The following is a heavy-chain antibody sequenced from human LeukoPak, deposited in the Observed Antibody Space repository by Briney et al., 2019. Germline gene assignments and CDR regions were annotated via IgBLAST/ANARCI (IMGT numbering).Heavy chain of an antibody. Sequence: GGSLRLSCAASGFTFSSHAMSWVRQAPGKGLEWVSGISGSGGSTYYADSVKGRFTISRDNSKNTLYLQMNSLRAEDTAVYYCAKDEGIVATTNFDHWGQGTLVTVSS. CDR1: GFTFSSHA. J-gene: IGHJ4*02. D-gene: IGHD5-12*01. V-gene: IGHV3-23*01. CDR2: ISGSGGST. CDR3: AKDEGIVATTNFDH.